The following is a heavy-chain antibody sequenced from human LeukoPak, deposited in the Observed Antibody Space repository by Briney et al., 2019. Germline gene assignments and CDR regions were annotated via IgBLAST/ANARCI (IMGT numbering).Heavy chain of an antibody. CDR1: GFTFSDAW. V-gene: IGHV3-15*01. CDR3: ATQGLLDAFDI. D-gene: IGHD3-22*01. Sequence: GGSLRLSCAASGFTFSDAWMIWVRQAPGKGLEWVGRFKSRADGGTPDHAAPVTGRFTISRDDSNGTLFLQMNSLTTEDTAVYYCATQGLLDAFDIWGQGTMVIVSS. CDR2: FKSRADGGTP. J-gene: IGHJ3*02.